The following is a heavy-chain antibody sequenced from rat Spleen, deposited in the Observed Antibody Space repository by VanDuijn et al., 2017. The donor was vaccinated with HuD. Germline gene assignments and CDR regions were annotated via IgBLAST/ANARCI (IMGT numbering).Heavy chain of an antibody. CDR3: VREAFGVDY. Sequence: EVKLVESGGGLVQPGRSLKLSCAASGFNFNDYWMGWVRQAPGKGLEWIGEINKDSRTIKYTPSLKDKLTIPRDNAQNTLYLQMTKLGSEDTAIYYCVREAFGVDYWGQGVMVTVSS. V-gene: IGHV4-2*01. D-gene: IGHD4-3*01. CDR2: INKDSRTI. J-gene: IGHJ2*01. CDR1: GFNFNDYW.